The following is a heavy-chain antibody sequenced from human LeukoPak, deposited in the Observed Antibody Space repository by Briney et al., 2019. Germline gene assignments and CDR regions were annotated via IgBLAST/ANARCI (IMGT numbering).Heavy chain of an antibody. Sequence: GGSLRLSCAASGFSFSNSWMTWVRQAPGKGLEWVANINDDGSQKYFVDSVKGRFTLSRDNAKNSLYLQMNSLRAEDTAVYYCARVTRPATHDYWGQGTLVTVSS. CDR2: INDDGSQK. CDR3: ARVTRPATHDY. V-gene: IGHV3-7*01. D-gene: IGHD1-26*01. J-gene: IGHJ4*02. CDR1: GFSFSNSW.